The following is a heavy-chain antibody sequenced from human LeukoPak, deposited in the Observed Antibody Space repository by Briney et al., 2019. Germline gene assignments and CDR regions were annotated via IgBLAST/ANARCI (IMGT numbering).Heavy chain of an antibody. V-gene: IGHV3-53*01. CDR2: LYSGGAT. CDR1: GFTVSSNY. Sequence: GGSLRLSCAASGFTVSSNYMSWVRQPAGKGLEWVSVLYSGGATFYADSVKGRFTISVDTSKNTLYLQLTDPRADDTAVYYCTKLKGWYGEGYFDYWGQGTLVTVSS. CDR3: TKLKGWYGEGYFDY. D-gene: IGHD6-19*01. J-gene: IGHJ4*02.